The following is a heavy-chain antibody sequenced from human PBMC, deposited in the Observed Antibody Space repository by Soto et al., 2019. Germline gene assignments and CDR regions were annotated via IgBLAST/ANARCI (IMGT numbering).Heavy chain of an antibody. Sequence: GGSLRLSCAASGFTFSSYAMTWVRQAPGKGLQWVSAISGSGGRTYYADSVKGRFTISRDNSENTLYLQMNSLRAEDTAVYYCAKDSALRVKDHWGQGTLVTVSS. CDR3: AKDSALRVKDH. V-gene: IGHV3-23*01. D-gene: IGHD2-21*01. CDR2: ISGSGGRT. CDR1: GFTFSSYA. J-gene: IGHJ4*02.